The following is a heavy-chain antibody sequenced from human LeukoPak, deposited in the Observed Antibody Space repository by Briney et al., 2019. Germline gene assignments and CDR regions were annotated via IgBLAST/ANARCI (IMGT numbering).Heavy chain of an antibody. CDR1: GGSISSYY. CDR3: ARGSGYDPYWYFDL. D-gene: IGHD5-12*01. CDR2: ICYSGST. Sequence: SETLSLTCTVSGGSISSYYWSWIRQPPGKGLEWIGYICYSGSTNYNPSLKSRVTISVDTSKNQFSLKLSSVTAADTAVYYCARGSGYDPYWYFDLWGRGTLVTVSS. V-gene: IGHV4-59*01. J-gene: IGHJ2*01.